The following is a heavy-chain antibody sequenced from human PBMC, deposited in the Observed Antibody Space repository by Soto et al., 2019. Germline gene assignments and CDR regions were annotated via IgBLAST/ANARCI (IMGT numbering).Heavy chain of an antibody. CDR1: GYSFTSYW. V-gene: IGHV5-51*01. J-gene: IGHJ3*02. D-gene: IGHD6-6*01. Sequence: GESVKISCKGSGYSFTSYWIGWVRQMPGKGLEWMGIIYPGDSDTRYSPSFQGQVTISADKSISTAYLQWSSLKASDTAMYYCARRYSRSPYAFDIWGQGTMVTVSS. CDR3: ARRYSRSPYAFDI. CDR2: IYPGDSDT.